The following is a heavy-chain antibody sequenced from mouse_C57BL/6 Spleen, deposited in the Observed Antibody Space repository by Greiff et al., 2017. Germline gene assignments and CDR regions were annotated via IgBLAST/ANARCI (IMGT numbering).Heavy chain of an antibody. CDR1: GFSLTSYG. Sequence: QVQLQQSGPGLVQPSQSLSITCTVSGFSLTSYGVHWVRQSPGTGLEWLGVIWSGGSTDYNAAFISRLSISNDNSKSKVFFKMNSLQADDTAIYYCARNMESKGFSYARDYWGQGTSVTVSS. CDR3: ARNMESKGFSYARDY. D-gene: IGHD1-1*02. CDR2: IWSGGST. J-gene: IGHJ4*01. V-gene: IGHV2-2*01.